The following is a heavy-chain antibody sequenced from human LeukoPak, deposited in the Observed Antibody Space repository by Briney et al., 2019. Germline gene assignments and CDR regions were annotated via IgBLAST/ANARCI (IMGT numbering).Heavy chain of an antibody. CDR1: GGSFSGYY. CDR3: ARGWQDCSSTSCYRDMGVDY. CDR2: INHSGST. J-gene: IGHJ4*02. Sequence: SETLSLTCAVYGGSFSGYYWSWIRQPPGKGLEWTGEINHSGSTNYNPSLKSRVTISVDTSKNQFSLKLSSVTAADTAVYYCARGWQDCSSTSCYRDMGVDYWGQGTLVTVSS. V-gene: IGHV4-34*01. D-gene: IGHD2-2*02.